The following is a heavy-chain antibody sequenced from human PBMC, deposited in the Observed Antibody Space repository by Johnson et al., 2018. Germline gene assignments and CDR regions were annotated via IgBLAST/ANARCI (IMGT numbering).Heavy chain of an antibody. V-gene: IGHV3-30*18. CDR2: LSYDAKGT. J-gene: IGHJ4*02. Sequence: QVRLVQAGGGVVEAGRSLGLWCAASGFTFSSYAMHWVRQAPGKGLEWMAILSYDAKGTHYSDTVRGRFTISRDNAENTLHLQMNSLRPEDSAIYYCAKDATPFYDSRGFHVDWCQGTLVTVSS. CDR1: GFTFSSYA. CDR3: AKDATPFYDSRGFHVD. D-gene: IGHD3-22*01.